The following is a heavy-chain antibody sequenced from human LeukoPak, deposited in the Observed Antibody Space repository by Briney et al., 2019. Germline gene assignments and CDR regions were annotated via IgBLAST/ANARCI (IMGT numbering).Heavy chain of an antibody. V-gene: IGHV4-39*07. CDR1: GGSISSSSYY. J-gene: IGHJ4*02. D-gene: IGHD3-16*01. CDR3: ARDYEDYFDY. CDR2: IYYSGST. Sequence: SETLSLTCTVSGGSISSSSYYWGWIRQPPGKGLEWIGSIYYSGSTYYNPSLKSRVTISVDTSKNQFSLKLSSVTAADTAVYYRARDYEDYFDYWGQGTLVTVSS.